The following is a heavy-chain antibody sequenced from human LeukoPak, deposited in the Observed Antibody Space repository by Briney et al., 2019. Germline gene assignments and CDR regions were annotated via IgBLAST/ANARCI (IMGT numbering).Heavy chain of an antibody. J-gene: IGHJ4*02. D-gene: IGHD3-3*01. Sequence: GGSLRLSCVASGFTASTKYMSWVRQAPGKGLEWVSVIYSGGITYYADSVKGRFTISRHNSKNTLYLQMNSLRTEDTAVYYCVREQSSGYLDYWGQGTLVTVSS. CDR2: IYSGGIT. CDR1: GFTASTKY. V-gene: IGHV3-53*04. CDR3: VREQSSGYLDY.